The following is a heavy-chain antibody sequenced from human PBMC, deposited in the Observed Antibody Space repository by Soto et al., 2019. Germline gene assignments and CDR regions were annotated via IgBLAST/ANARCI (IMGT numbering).Heavy chain of an antibody. Sequence: QVQLVESGGGVVQPGRSLRLSCAASGFTFSSYGMHWVRQAPGKGLEWVAVISYDGSNKYYADSVKGRFTISRDNSKNTLYLQMNSLRAEDTAVYYCAKASGLFDSSGYYYDFDYWGQGTLVTVSS. CDR2: ISYDGSNK. J-gene: IGHJ4*02. CDR3: AKASGLFDSSGYYYDFDY. D-gene: IGHD3-22*01. CDR1: GFTFSSYG. V-gene: IGHV3-30*18.